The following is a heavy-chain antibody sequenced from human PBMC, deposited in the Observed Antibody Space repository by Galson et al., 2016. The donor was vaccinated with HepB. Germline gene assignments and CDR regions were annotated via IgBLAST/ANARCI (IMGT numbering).Heavy chain of an antibody. V-gene: IGHV1-2*06. D-gene: IGHD3-16*01. CDR2: INPNNGDT. CDR3: AKLGEGLTPAY. CDR1: GFMFTGYF. J-gene: IGHJ4*02. Sequence: SVKVSCKASGFMFTGYFMHWVRQAPGQRLEWMGRINPNNGDTVYAQSFQGRVTMTSDTSLSTAYMELIRLRSDDTAVYYCAKLGEGLTPAYWGQGTLVTVSS.